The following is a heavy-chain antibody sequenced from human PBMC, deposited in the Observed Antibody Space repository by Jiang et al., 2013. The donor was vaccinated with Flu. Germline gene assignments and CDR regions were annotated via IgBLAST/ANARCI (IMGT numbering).Heavy chain of an antibody. Sequence: TSFDINWVRQATGQGPEWMGWMNPHSGNTGYAQKLQGRVTMTRNTSISTAYMELNSLRSEDTAVYYCARGRNRIDGITIFNYWGQGTLVTVSS. D-gene: IGHD3-3*01. CDR2: MNPHSGNT. V-gene: IGHV1-8*01. J-gene: IGHJ4*02. CDR1: TSFD. CDR3: ARGRNRIDGITIFNY.